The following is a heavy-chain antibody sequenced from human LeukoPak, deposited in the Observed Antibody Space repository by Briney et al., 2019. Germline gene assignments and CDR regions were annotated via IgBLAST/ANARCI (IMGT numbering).Heavy chain of an antibody. J-gene: IGHJ3*02. CDR3: AREDTGQQLGYDVFDI. Sequence: PGGSLRLSCAASGFIVSSNYMSWVRKALVKGLDWVSVIYSGGSTYYADSVKGRFTISRDNSKNTLYLQMNSLRAEDTAVYYCAREDTGQQLGYDVFDIWGQGTMVTASS. D-gene: IGHD6-13*01. CDR1: GFIVSSNY. CDR2: IYSGGST. V-gene: IGHV3-53*01.